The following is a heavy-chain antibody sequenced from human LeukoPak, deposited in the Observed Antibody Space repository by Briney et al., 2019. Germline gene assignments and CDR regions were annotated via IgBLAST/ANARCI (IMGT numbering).Heavy chain of an antibody. V-gene: IGHV3-23*01. CDR3: AKDWRVVPAPYGMDV. J-gene: IGHJ6*02. Sequence: PGGSLRLSCAASGFTFNTYAMSWVRQAPGKGLEWVSAISGSGGSTYYADSVKGRFTISRDNSKNTLYLQMNSLRAEDTGVYYCAKDWRVVPAPYGMDVWGQGTTVTVSS. CDR1: GFTFNTYA. D-gene: IGHD2-2*01. CDR2: ISGSGGST.